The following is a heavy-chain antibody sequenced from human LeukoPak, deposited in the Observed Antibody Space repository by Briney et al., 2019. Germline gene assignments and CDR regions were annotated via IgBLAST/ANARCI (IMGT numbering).Heavy chain of an antibody. CDR2: IWYDGSNK. V-gene: IGHV3-33*06. Sequence: GGSLRLSCAASGFTFSSYGMHWVRQAPGKGLEWVAVIWYDGSNKYYADSVKGRFTISRDNSKNTLYLQMNSLRAEDTAVYYCAKDAHTAMALDIWGPGTMVTVSS. CDR1: GFTFSSYG. CDR3: AKDAHTAMALDI. D-gene: IGHD5-18*01. J-gene: IGHJ3*02.